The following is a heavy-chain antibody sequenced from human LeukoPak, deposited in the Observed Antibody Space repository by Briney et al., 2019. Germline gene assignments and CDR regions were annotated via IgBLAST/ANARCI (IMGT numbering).Heavy chain of an antibody. CDR1: GGSISSRNYY. D-gene: IGHD3-3*01. CDR2: IYYSGST. CDR3: TSYFWSGYYSYYSDY. J-gene: IGHJ4*02. Sequence: PSETLSLTCAVSGGSISSRNYYWGWIRQPPGKGLEWIGNIYYSGSTYYNPSLKSRVTISVDTSKNQFSLKLSSVTAADTAVYYCTSYFWSGYYSYYSDYWDQGTLVTVSS. V-gene: IGHV4-39*07.